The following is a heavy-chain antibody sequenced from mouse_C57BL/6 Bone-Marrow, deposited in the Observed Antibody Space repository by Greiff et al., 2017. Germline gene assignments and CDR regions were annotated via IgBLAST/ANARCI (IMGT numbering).Heavy chain of an antibody. V-gene: IGHV2-9-1*01. J-gene: IGHJ4*01. D-gene: IGHD6-1*01. CDR3: ARKDCRSPPYYYMDY. CDR2: ICTGGGT. Sequence: VQRVESGPGLVAPSQSLSITCTVSGFSLTSYAISWVRQPPGKGLEWLGVICTGGGTNSNSAHNSSLSISKDNSNSQVFLKMNRLQTDNTARYYCARKDCRSPPYYYMDYWGKGTSVTVSS. CDR1: GFSLTSYA.